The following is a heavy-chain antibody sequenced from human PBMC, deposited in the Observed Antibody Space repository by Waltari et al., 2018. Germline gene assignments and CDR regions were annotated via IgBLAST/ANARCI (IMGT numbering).Heavy chain of an antibody. J-gene: IGHJ6*02. CDR1: GGTFSSYA. CDR2: IIPIFGTA. Sequence: QVQLVQSGAEVKKPGSSVKVSCKASGGTFSSYAISWVRQAPGQGLEWMGRIIPIFGTANYAQKFQGRVTITADKSTSTAYMELSSLRSEDTAVYYCARLAGSGWYEDYCYYYGMDVWGQGTTVTVSS. CDR3: ARLAGSGWYEDYCYYYGMDV. V-gene: IGHV1-69*08. D-gene: IGHD6-19*01.